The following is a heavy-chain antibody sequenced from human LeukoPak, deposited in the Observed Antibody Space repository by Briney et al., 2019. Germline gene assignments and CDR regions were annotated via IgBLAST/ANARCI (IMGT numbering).Heavy chain of an antibody. CDR3: ARFFWSNSKRLDY. V-gene: IGHV4-59*08. Sequence: SETLSLTCTVSGGSISGYYWSWIRQPPGEGLEWIGYIYHSGSTIYNLSLKSRFTISVDPSKNQFSLKLSSVTAADTAVYYCARFFWSNSKRLDYWGQGTVVTVSS. CDR1: GGSISGYY. J-gene: IGHJ4*02. D-gene: IGHD3-3*01. CDR2: IYHSGST.